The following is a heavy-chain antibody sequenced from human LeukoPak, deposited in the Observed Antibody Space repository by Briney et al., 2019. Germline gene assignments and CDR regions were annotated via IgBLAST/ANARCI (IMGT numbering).Heavy chain of an antibody. Sequence: GASVKVSCKASGGTFSSYAISWVRQAPGQGLEWMGRIIPILGIPNYAQKFQGRVTITADKSTTTAYMELSSLRSEDTAVYYCATEAIVVLTARDYWYFDLWGRGTLVTVSS. V-gene: IGHV1-69*04. J-gene: IGHJ2*01. D-gene: IGHD2-21*02. CDR3: ATEAIVVLTARDYWYFDL. CDR1: GGTFSSYA. CDR2: IIPILGIP.